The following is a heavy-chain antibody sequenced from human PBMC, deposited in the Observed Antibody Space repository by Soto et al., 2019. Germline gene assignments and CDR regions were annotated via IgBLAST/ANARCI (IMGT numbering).Heavy chain of an antibody. CDR1: GFTFSSYW. CDR2: IKQDGSEK. Sequence: GGSLRLSCAASGFTFSSYWMSWVRQAPGKGLEWVANIKQDGSEKYYVDSVKGRFTISRDNAKNSLYLQMNSLRAEDTAVYYCAREDPYDFWSGHYYFDYWGQGTLVTVSS. V-gene: IGHV3-7*01. D-gene: IGHD3-3*01. J-gene: IGHJ4*02. CDR3: AREDPYDFWSGHYYFDY.